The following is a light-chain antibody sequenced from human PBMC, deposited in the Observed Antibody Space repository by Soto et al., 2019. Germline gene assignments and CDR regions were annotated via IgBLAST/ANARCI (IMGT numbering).Light chain of an antibody. J-gene: IGLJ1*01. CDR1: SSDLAIYNY. CDR3: SSYTDSSNYV. CDR2: QVT. V-gene: IGLV2-14*01. Sequence: QSVLAQPACVSWSPGQSITMSCTGTSSDLAIYNYVSLYQQQPGKAPKLMIYQVTNRPSGVSNRFSGSRSGNTASLTISGLQAEDEADYYCSSYTDSSNYVFGTGTKV.